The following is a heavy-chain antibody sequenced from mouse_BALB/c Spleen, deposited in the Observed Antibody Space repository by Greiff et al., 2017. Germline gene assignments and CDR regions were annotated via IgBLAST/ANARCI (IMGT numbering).Heavy chain of an antibody. J-gene: IGHJ2*01. CDR3: ARERAYYYGSSRYYFDY. V-gene: IGHV14-3*02. CDR1: GFNIKDTY. Sequence: VQLKESGAELVKPGASVKLSCTASGFNIKDTYMHWVKQRPEQGLEWIGRIDPANGNTKYDPKFQGKATITADTSSNTAYLQLSSLTSEDTAVYYCARERAYYYGSSRYYFDYWGQGTTLTVSS. D-gene: IGHD1-1*01. CDR2: IDPANGNT.